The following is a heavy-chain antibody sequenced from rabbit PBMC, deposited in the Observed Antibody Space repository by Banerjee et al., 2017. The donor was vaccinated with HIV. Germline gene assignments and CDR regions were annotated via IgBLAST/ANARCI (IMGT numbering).Heavy chain of an antibody. CDR1: GFSFSNKYV. J-gene: IGHJ6*01. CDR2: INTGSSGST. V-gene: IGHV1S45*01. CDR3: AREDGGPGNFGL. Sequence: QEQLEESGGDLVKPEGSLTLPCTASGFSFSNKYVMCWVRQAPGKGLEWIGCINTGSSGSTYYASWAKGRFTISKTSSTTVTLQITSLTAADTATYFCAREDGGPGNFGLWGQGTLVTVS. D-gene: IGHD2-1*01.